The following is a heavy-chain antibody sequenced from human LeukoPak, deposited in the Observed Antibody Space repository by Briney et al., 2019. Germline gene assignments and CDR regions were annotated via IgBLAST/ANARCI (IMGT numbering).Heavy chain of an antibody. CDR3: ARGGVEYSSSWEDAVWFDP. V-gene: IGHV1-46*01. Sequence: GASVTVSFKAAGYTFTIYYMHGVGQAPGQGLGGMGKINPSGGSTSYAQKFQGRVTMTRDMSTSTVYMELSSLRSEDTAVYYCARGGVEYSSSWEDAVWFDPWGQGTLVTVSS. CDR2: INPSGGST. CDR1: GYTFTIYY. J-gene: IGHJ5*02. D-gene: IGHD6-6*01.